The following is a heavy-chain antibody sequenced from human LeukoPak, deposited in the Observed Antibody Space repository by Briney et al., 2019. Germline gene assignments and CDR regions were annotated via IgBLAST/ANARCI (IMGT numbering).Heavy chain of an antibody. V-gene: IGHV3-7*03. CDR3: AKDASSSSGWYVDY. CDR2: IKQDGSEK. J-gene: IGHJ4*02. D-gene: IGHD6-19*01. Sequence: GGSLRLSCAASGFTFSSYWMSWVRQAPGKGLEWVANIKQDGSEKYYVDSVKGRFTISRDNARNSLYLQMNSLRAEDTALYYCAKDASSSSGWYVDYWGQGTLVTVSS. CDR1: GFTFSSYW.